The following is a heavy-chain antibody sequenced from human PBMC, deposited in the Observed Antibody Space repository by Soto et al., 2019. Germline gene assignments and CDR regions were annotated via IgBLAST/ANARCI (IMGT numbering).Heavy chain of an antibody. V-gene: IGHV4-59*01. J-gene: IGHJ3*01. CDR3: ARRYGSAFDF. CDR2: IYYSGST. CDR1: GGSISSYY. D-gene: IGHD3-10*01. Sequence: QVQLQESGPGLVKPSETLSLTCTVSGGSISSYYWSWIRQPPGKGLEWIGYIYYSGSTNYNPSLKSRFTVSVYTSKNQFALELSSVTAADRAVYYCARRYGSAFDFWGQGTMVTVSS.